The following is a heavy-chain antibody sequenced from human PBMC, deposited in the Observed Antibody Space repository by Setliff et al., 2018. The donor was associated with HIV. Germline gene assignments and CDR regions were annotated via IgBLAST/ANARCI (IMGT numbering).Heavy chain of an antibody. Sequence: SETLSLTCTVSGGSISSTNYIWGWIRQPPGKGLEWIGTIYYHGSTYYNPSLKSRVTISIDTSKNQFSLQLTSVTAADTAVYYCVNPSGAMGDFDSWGQGTLVTVSS. V-gene: IGHV4-39*01. CDR1: GGSISSTNYI. CDR2: IYYHGST. J-gene: IGHJ4*02. CDR3: VNPSGAMGDFDS. D-gene: IGHD3-16*01.